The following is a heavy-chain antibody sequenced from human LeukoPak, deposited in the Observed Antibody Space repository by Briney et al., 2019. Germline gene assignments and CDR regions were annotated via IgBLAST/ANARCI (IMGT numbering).Heavy chain of an antibody. V-gene: IGHV3-21*01. CDR3: ARGYSRAAFDI. Sequence: GGSLRLSCVASGFTFGDYNMNWVRQAPGKGLEWVSAITRGSSYMNYADSLKGRFTISRDNAKNSMYLQMNSLTAEDTAVYFCARGYSRAAFDIWGQGTVVAVSS. CDR1: GFTFGDYN. J-gene: IGHJ3*02. CDR2: ITRGSSYM. D-gene: IGHD2-15*01.